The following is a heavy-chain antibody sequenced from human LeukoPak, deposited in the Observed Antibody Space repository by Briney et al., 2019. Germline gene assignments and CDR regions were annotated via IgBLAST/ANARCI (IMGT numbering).Heavy chain of an antibody. V-gene: IGHV3-21*01. CDR2: ISSSSSYI. D-gene: IGHD4-23*01. Sequence: PGGSLRLSCAASGFTFSSYSMNWVRQAPGKGLEWVSSISSSSSYIYYADSVKGRFTISRDNAKNSLYLQMNSLRAEDTAVYYCARASYGGKFWDAFDIWSQGTMVTVSS. CDR3: ARASYGGKFWDAFDI. J-gene: IGHJ3*02. CDR1: GFTFSSYS.